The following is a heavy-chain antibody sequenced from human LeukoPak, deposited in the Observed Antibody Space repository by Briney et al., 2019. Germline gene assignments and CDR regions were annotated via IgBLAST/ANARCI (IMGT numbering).Heavy chain of an antibody. D-gene: IGHD5-18*01. CDR1: GYSFTSYW. Sequence: GESLRISCKGSGYSFTSYWIGWVRQMPGKGLEWMGIIYPGDSDTRYSPSFQGQVTISADKSISTAYLQWSGLKASDTAMYYCARLRANVDTAMALDYWGQGTLITVSS. CDR3: ARLRANVDTAMALDY. J-gene: IGHJ4*02. CDR2: IYPGDSDT. V-gene: IGHV5-51*01.